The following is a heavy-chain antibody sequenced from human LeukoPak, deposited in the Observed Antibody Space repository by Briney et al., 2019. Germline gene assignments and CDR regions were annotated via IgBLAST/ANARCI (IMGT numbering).Heavy chain of an antibody. V-gene: IGHV3-23*01. CDR1: GFTFSSYG. CDR3: AKDRGEITGRFFDY. CDR2: ISGSGGST. D-gene: IGHD1-20*01. J-gene: IGHJ4*02. Sequence: GGSLRLSCAASGFTFSSYGMGWVRQAPGKGLEWVSAISGSGGSTYYADSVKGRFTISRDNSKNTLSLQMSSLRIEGTAVYYCAKDRGEITGRFFDYWGQGSLVTVSS.